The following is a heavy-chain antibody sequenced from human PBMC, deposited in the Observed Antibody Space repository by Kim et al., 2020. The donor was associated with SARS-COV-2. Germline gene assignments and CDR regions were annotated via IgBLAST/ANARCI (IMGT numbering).Heavy chain of an antibody. V-gene: IGHV3-23*01. J-gene: IGHJ4*02. CDR2: ISESGDST. CDR3: AKEYSSSSAGY. D-gene: IGHD6-6*01. Sequence: GGSLRLSCAASGFTFSSYDMSWVRQAPGKGLEWVSGISESGDSTYYADSVKGRFTISRDNSKNTLYLQMNSLRVEDTAVYYCAKEYSSSSAGYWGQGTLVTVSS. CDR1: GFTFSSYD.